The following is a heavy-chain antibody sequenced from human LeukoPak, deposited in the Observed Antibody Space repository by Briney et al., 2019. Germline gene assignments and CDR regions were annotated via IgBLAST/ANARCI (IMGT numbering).Heavy chain of an antibody. CDR3: AKDRCSDGIGCFYYYMDV. D-gene: IGHD2-15*01. J-gene: IGHJ6*03. Sequence: GGSLRLSCTASGFIFSSYGMHWVRQAPGKGLEWVAYIQYDGSNEQYAHSVKGRFRISRDSSKNMLYLQMNSLRAEDTAVYYCAKDRCSDGIGCFYYYMDVWGKGTTVTVSS. CDR1: GFIFSSYG. V-gene: IGHV3-30*02. CDR2: IQYDGSNE.